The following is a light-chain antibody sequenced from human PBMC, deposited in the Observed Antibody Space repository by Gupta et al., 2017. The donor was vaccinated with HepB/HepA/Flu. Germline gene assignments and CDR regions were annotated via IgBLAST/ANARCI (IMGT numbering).Light chain of an antibody. CDR2: DDS. CDR1: NIGIKR. CDR3: QVGDDSSGYV. Sequence: SYVLTQPPAESVAPGQPARITCGANNIGIKRVHWYQQKPGQAPVKVVYDDSDRPSEIPDLFSGSNAGNTATLIIGRVEAGDDADYYCQVGDDSSGYVFGTGTKVTVL. J-gene: IGLJ1*01. V-gene: IGLV3-21*02.